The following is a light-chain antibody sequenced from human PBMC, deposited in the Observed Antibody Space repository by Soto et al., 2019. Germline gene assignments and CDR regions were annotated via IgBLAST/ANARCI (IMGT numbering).Light chain of an antibody. Sequence: QSALTQPRSVSGSPGQSVAISCTGTTSDVGGYDYVSWYQQHPGKAPELIIFDVTKRPSGVPDRFSGSKSGNTASLTISGLQAEDEADYFCSSYAGDFYVFGSGTKVTVL. J-gene: IGLJ1*01. V-gene: IGLV2-11*01. CDR1: TSDVGGYDY. CDR2: DVT. CDR3: SSYAGDFYV.